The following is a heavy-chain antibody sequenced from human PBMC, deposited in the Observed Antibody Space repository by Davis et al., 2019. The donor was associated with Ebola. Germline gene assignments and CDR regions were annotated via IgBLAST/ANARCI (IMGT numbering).Heavy chain of an antibody. V-gene: IGHV4-59*01. CDR2: IYYSGST. J-gene: IGHJ4*02. CDR1: GGSISSYY. D-gene: IGHD4-17*01. CDR3: ARERYGDYIY. Sequence: MPGGSLRLSCTVSGGSISSYYWSWIRQPPGKGLEWIGYIYYSGSTNYNPSLKSRVTISVDTSKNQFSLKLSSVTAADTAVYYCARERYGDYIYWGQGTLVTVSS.